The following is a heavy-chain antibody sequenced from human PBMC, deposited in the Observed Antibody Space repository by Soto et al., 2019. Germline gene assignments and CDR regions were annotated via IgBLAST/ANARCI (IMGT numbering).Heavy chain of an antibody. V-gene: IGHV3-74*01. CDR2: IDGVGTGT. CDR3: TTVVEY. CDR1: GFTFTNYW. J-gene: IGHJ4*02. D-gene: IGHD2-15*01. Sequence: EVQLVQSGGGSVQPGGSLRLSCAASGFTFTNYWMHWVRQVPGKGLVWVSRIDGVGTGTSYSDSVRGRFTISRDNAENTLYLQRNSLSAGNPAVYYCTTVVEYVGQGTLVTVSS.